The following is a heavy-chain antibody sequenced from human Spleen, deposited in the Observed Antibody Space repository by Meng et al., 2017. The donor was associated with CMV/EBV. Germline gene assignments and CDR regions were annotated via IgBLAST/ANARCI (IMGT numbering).Heavy chain of an antibody. D-gene: IGHD1-26*01. CDR1: GGSFSCYT. CDR2: IIPMFGTV. Sequence: KASGGSFSCYTSSWVRQAPGQGLEWMGEIIPMFGTVNSAQKFQGRVTITADESTTTAYMDLSSLRSDDTALYFCARGSAVGAMGCDYWGQGTLVTVSS. J-gene: IGHJ4*02. V-gene: IGHV1-69*01. CDR3: ARGSAVGAMGCDY.